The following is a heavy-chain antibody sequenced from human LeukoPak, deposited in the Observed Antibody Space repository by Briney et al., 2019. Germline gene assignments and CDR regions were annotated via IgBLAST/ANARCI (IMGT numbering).Heavy chain of an antibody. CDR3: AKGDYYDLDY. J-gene: IGHJ4*02. V-gene: IGHV3-13*04. Sequence: PGGSLRLSCAASGFTFSSSDFHWVRQATGKGLEWVSAIGKAGDTYYPASVKGRFTISRDNSKNTLYLQMNSLRAEDTAVYYCAKGDYYDLDYWGQGTLVTVSS. CDR2: IGKAGDT. CDR1: GFTFSSSD. D-gene: IGHD3-22*01.